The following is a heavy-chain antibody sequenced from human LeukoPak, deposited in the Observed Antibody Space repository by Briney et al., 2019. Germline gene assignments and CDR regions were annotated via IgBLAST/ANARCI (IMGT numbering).Heavy chain of an antibody. CDR1: GFSLSTSGVG. D-gene: IGHD4-17*01. Sequence: SGPTLVNPTQTLTLTCTFSGFSLSTSGVGVGWTRQPPGKALEWLALIYWDDDKHYSPSLKSRLTITKDTSKNQVVLTMTNMDPVDTATYYCAHTPLTSVTARYYFDYWGQGTLVTVSS. V-gene: IGHV2-5*02. CDR2: IYWDDDK. J-gene: IGHJ4*02. CDR3: AHTPLTSVTARYYFDY.